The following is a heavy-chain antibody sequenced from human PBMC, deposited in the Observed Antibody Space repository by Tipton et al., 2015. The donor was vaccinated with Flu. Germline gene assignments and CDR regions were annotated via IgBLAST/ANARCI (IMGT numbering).Heavy chain of an antibody. CDR2: IYYSGST. J-gene: IGHJ3*02. CDR3: ARTRGYDAFDI. Sequence: TLSLTCTVSGGSISSSSYYWGWIRQPPGKGLEWIGSIYYSGSTYYNPSLKSRVTISVDTSKNQFSLKLSSVTAADPAVYYCARTRGYDAFDIWGQGTMVTVSS. V-gene: IGHV4-39*07. CDR1: GGSISSSSYY. D-gene: IGHD5-12*01.